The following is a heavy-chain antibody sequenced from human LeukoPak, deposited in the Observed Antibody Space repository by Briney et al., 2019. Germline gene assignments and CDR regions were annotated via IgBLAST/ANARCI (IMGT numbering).Heavy chain of an antibody. CDR1: GYTFTSYA. V-gene: IGHV1-3*01. CDR2: INAGNGNT. J-gene: IGHJ4*02. D-gene: IGHD1-26*01. CDR3: ARAFTPSIVAFYY. Sequence: ASVKVSCKAPGYTFTSYAMHWVRQAPGQRLEWMGWINAGNGNTKYSQKFQGRVTITRDTSASTAYMELSSLRSEDTAVYYCARAFTPSIVAFYYWGQGTLVTVSS.